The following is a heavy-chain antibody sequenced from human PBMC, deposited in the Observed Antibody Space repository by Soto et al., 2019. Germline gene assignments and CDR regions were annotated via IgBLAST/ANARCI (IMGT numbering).Heavy chain of an antibody. CDR1: GFTFSSYG. V-gene: IGHV3-33*01. J-gene: IGHJ6*02. CDR2: IWYDGSNK. Sequence: QVQLVESGGGVVQPGRSLRLSCAASGFTFSSYGVHWVRQAPGKGLEWVAVIWYDGSNKYYADSVKGRFTISRDNSKNTLYLQMNSLRAEDTAVYYCARDKKLLGHYYYYYGMDVWGQGTTVTVSS. D-gene: IGHD3-10*01. CDR3: ARDKKLLGHYYYYYGMDV.